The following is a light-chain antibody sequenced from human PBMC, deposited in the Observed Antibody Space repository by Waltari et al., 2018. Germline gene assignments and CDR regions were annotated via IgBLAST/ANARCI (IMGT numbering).Light chain of an antibody. Sequence: DIQMTQSPSSLSASVGYRVTIACRASQSVSSYLNWYQQRPGKVPKLLIYGTSSLQRGVPSRFSGSGSGTEFTLTITSLQPEDFATYYCQQSDTAPFTFGPGTTVDIK. J-gene: IGKJ3*01. V-gene: IGKV1-39*01. CDR1: QSVSSY. CDR3: QQSDTAPFT. CDR2: GTS.